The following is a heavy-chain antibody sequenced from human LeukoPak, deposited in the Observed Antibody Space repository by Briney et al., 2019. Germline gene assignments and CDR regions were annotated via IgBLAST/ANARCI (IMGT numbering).Heavy chain of an antibody. CDR2: ISYDGSNK. J-gene: IGHJ4*02. CDR1: GFTFSSYA. D-gene: IGHD6-19*01. CDR3: ARRGTGWYPFDY. V-gene: IGHV3-30-3*01. Sequence: PGGSLRLSCAASGFTFSSYAMHWVRQAPGKGLEWVAVISYDGSNKYYADSVKGRFTISRDNSKNTLYLQMNSLRAEDTAVYYCARRGTGWYPFDYWGQGTLVTVSS.